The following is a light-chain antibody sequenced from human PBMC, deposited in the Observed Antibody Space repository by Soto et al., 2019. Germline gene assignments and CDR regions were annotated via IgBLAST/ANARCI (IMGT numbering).Light chain of an antibody. CDR2: GAS. CDR1: QDINNY. CDR3: QQYDIRPRYT. J-gene: IGKJ2*01. V-gene: IGKV1-33*01. Sequence: DIQMTQSPSSLSASVGDRVTITCQASQDINNYLNWYQQKPGKAPTLLLYGASNLRTGVPSRFSGSGSGTDFTFPISSLQPEDIAAYYCQQYDIRPRYTFGQGTKLEIK.